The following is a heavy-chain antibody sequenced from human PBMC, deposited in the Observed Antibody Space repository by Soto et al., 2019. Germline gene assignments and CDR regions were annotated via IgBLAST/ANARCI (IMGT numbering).Heavy chain of an antibody. CDR1: GGSISSYY. CDR2: IFYSGST. V-gene: IGHV4-59*01. Sequence: QVQLQESGPGLVKPSETLSLTCTVSGGSISSYYWSWIRQPPGKGLEWIGFIFYSGSTSYNPFLKSRVTLSIDPHGYLFALKLNSVTAEDTAVYYCAHMIGDPVLSFVSWGQGTLVAFSS. D-gene: IGHD3-10*02. J-gene: IGHJ5*01. CDR3: AHMIGDPVLSFVS.